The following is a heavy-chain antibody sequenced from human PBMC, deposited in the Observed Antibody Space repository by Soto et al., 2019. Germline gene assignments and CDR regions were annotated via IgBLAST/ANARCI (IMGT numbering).Heavy chain of an antibody. CDR2: ISGSGGST. D-gene: IGHD5-12*01. J-gene: IGHJ6*03. CDR3: AKFSYSGYDHYYYYMDV. CDR1: GFTFSSYA. Sequence: EVQLLESGGGLVQPGWSLRLSCAASGFTFSSYAMSWVRQAPGKGLEWVSAISGSGGSTYYADSVKGRFTISRDNSKNTLYLQMNSLRAEDTAVYYCAKFSYSGYDHYYYYMDVWGKGTTVTVSS. V-gene: IGHV3-23*01.